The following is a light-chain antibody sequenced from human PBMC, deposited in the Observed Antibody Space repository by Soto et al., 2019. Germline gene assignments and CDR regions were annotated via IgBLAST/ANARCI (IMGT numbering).Light chain of an antibody. J-gene: IGKJ4*01. CDR2: DAS. V-gene: IGKV3-20*01. CDR3: QQFSSYPLT. CDR1: QTVRNNY. Sequence: DIVLTQSPGTLSLSPGERATLSCRASQTVRNNYLAWYQQKPGQAPRLLIYDASSRATGIPYRFSGGGSGTDFTLTIRRLEPEDFAVYYCQQFSSYPLTFGGGTKVDIK.